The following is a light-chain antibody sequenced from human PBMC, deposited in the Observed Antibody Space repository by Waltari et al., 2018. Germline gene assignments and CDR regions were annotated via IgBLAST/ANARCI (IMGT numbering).Light chain of an antibody. CDR2: GNN. CDR3: QSYDSRLSVVV. J-gene: IGLJ2*01. V-gene: IGLV1-40*01. CDR1: SSNIGPGFN. Sequence: QSVLTQPPSLSGAPGQMVTISCPGSSSNIGPGFNVHLYQHLPVTAPKLLIVGNNKRPLGVPDRYSDSMHGASASLAITGLQSEDEAVYCCQSYDSRLSVVVFGGGTKLTVL.